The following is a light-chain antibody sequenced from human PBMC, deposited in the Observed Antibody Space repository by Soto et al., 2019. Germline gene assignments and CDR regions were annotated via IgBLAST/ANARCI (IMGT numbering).Light chain of an antibody. J-gene: IGLJ1*01. V-gene: IGLV1-40*01. CDR3: QSYDGSLPGYV. CDR1: SSNIGIGYD. Sequence: QAVVTQPPSVSGAPGQRVTISCTGSSSNIGIGYDVHWYQHLPGTAPKLLIYGNINRPSGVPDRFSGSKSGPSASLAITGLHAEDEADYYCQSYDGSLPGYVFGTGTNLTVL. CDR2: GNI.